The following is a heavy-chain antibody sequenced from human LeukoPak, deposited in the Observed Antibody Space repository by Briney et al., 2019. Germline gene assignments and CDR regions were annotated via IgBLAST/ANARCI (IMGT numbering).Heavy chain of an antibody. Sequence: GGSLRLSCAASGFTFSSFAMSWVRQAPGKGLEWVSAISDSGGTTYYADSVKGRVTISRDNSKNTLYLQMNSLTAEDTAIYYCAKPRPYCSSTTCPPNYYYGMDVWGQGTTVTVSS. CDR1: GFTFSSFA. D-gene: IGHD2-2*01. J-gene: IGHJ6*02. CDR2: ISDSGGTT. CDR3: AKPRPYCSSTTCPPNYYYGMDV. V-gene: IGHV3-23*01.